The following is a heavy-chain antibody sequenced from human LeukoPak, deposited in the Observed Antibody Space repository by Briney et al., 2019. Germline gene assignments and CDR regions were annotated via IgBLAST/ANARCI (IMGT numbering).Heavy chain of an antibody. CDR1: GFTFSSYA. CDR3: ARVPTHYGMDV. Sequence: AGGSLRLSCAASGFTFSSYAMSWVRQAPGKGLEWVSILHSGGSTYYADSVKGRFTISRDKSKNTLYLQMNSLRAEDTAVYHCARVPTHYGMDVWGQGTTVTVSS. CDR2: LHSGGST. V-gene: IGHV3-66*01. J-gene: IGHJ6*02.